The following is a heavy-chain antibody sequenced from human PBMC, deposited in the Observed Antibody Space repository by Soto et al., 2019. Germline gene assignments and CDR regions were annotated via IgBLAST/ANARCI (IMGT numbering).Heavy chain of an antibody. V-gene: IGHV4-30-4*01. CDR3: ARDRATHIVLMVYAEYYGMDV. CDR2: IYYSGST. D-gene: IGHD2-8*01. Sequence: SETLSLNCTVSGGSISSGDYYWSWIRQPPGKGQEWIGYIYYSGSTYYNPSLKSRVTISVDTSKNQFSLKLSSVTAADTAVYYCARDRATHIVLMVYAEYYGMDVWGQGTTVTVSS. J-gene: IGHJ6*02. CDR1: GGSISSGDYY.